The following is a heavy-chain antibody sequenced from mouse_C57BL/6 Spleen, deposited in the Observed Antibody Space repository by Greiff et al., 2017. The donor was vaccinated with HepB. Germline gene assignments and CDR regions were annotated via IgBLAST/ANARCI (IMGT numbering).Heavy chain of an antibody. D-gene: IGHD1-1*01. Sequence: VQLQQSDAELVKPGASVKISCKVSGYTFTDHTIHWMKQRPEQGLEWIGYIYPRDGSNKYNEKFKGKATLTADKSSSTAYMQLNSLTSEDSAVYWCASSASITAVGGRFADWGQGTLVTVSA. CDR1: GYTFTDHT. V-gene: IGHV1-78*01. J-gene: IGHJ3*01. CDR2: IYPRDGSN. CDR3: ASSASITAVGGRFAD.